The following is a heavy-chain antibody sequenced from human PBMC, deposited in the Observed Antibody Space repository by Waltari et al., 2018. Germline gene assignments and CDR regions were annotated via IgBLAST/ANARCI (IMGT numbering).Heavy chain of an antibody. CDR1: GYTVTGHY. Sequence: QVQLVQSGAEVKKPGASVKVSCKASGYTVTGHYMPWVRQAPGQGLEWMGWINPNRGGTNYAQKFQGRVTMTRDTSISTAYMELSRLRSDDTAVYYCARSAQRKYSSSFGYWGQGTLVTVSS. J-gene: IGHJ4*02. CDR3: ARSAQRKYSSSFGY. CDR2: INPNRGGT. D-gene: IGHD6-6*01. V-gene: IGHV1-2*02.